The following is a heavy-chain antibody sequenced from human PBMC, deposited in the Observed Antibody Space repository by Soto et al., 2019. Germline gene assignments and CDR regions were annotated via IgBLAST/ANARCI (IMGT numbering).Heavy chain of an antibody. CDR2: ISSSSSYI. Sequence: LRLSCAASGFTFSSYSMNWVRQAPGKGLEWVSSISSSSSYIYYADSVKGRFTISRYNAKNSLYLQMNSLRAEYTAVYYCAIPLYYGDYFDYWGQGTLVTVSS. CDR1: GFTFSSYS. J-gene: IGHJ4*02. D-gene: IGHD4-17*01. V-gene: IGHV3-21*01. CDR3: AIPLYYGDYFDY.